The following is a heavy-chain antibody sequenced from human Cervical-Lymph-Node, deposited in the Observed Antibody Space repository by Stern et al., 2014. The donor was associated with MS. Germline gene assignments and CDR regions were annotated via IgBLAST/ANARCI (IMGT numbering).Heavy chain of an antibody. CDR1: GYSFTHFW. CDR2: IYPGDSDT. CDR3: AIMRGDSGLHY. Sequence: MQLVQSGAEVKKPGESLSISCKGSGYSFTHFWVGWVRQMPGKGLEWMGIIYPGDSDTSYSPSFQGQVTISADSSINTASLQWSSLKASDTAIYYCAIMRGDSGLHYWGQGTLVTVSS. D-gene: IGHD6-19*01. J-gene: IGHJ4*02. V-gene: IGHV5-51*03.